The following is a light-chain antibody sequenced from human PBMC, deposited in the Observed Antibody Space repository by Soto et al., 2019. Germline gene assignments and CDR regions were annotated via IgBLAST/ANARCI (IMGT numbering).Light chain of an antibody. V-gene: IGLV2-14*01. CDR2: DVS. CDR3: SSYTSSSTYV. Sequence: QSVLTQPASGSGSPGQSITISCTGTSSDVGGYNFVSWYQQRPGKAPKLLIYDVSDRPSGVSNRFSGSKSGNTASLTISGLQAEDEADYYCSSYTSSSTYVFGTGTKVTVL. J-gene: IGLJ1*01. CDR1: SSDVGGYNF.